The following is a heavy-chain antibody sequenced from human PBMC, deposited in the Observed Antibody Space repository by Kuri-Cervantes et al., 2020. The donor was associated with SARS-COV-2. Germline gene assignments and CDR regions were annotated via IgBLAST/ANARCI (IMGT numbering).Heavy chain of an antibody. J-gene: IGHJ4*02. D-gene: IGHD2-21*01. CDR2: ISHDGKNK. CDR1: GFNFSRTG. CDR3: AKDRVGVQDF. Sequence: GESLKSSCAASGFNFSRTGMHWVRQAPGKGLEWVAVISHDGKNKKCIASGKGRFTISRDNSQNTLYLHMKSLRSEDTAMYYCAKDRVGVQDFWGQGTLVTVSS. V-gene: IGHV3-30*18.